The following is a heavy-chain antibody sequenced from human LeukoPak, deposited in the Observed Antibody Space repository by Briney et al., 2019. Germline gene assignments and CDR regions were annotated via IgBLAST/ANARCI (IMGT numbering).Heavy chain of an antibody. V-gene: IGHV3-74*01. J-gene: IGHJ4*02. CDR3: TRDEAVGAPFDY. D-gene: IGHD1-26*01. CDR2: ITSDGSST. CDR1: GFTFSNYW. Sequence: GGSLRLSCVASGFTFSNYWMHWVRQAPGKGLVWVSRITSDGSSTSYADSVRGRFTISRDNAKNTLYLHMNSLRAEDTAVYYCTRDEAVGAPFDYWGRGTLVTISS.